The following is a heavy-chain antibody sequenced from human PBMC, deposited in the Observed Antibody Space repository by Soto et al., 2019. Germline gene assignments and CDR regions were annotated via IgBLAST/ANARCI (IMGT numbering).Heavy chain of an antibody. CDR3: ARASKYYDSSGYYKHDAVDI. V-gene: IGHV4-30-2*01. CDR2: IYHSGST. Sequence: QLQLQESGSGLVKPSQTLSLTCAVSGGSISSGGYSWSWIRQPPGKGLEWIGYIYHSGSTYYNPSLKSRVTMSVDRSKNQFSLKLSSVTAADTAVYYCARASKYYDSSGYYKHDAVDIWGQGTLVTVSS. J-gene: IGHJ3*02. D-gene: IGHD3-22*01. CDR1: GGSISSGGYS.